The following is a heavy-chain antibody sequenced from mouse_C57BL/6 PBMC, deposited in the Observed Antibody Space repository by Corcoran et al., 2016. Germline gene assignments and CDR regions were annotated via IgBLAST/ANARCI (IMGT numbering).Heavy chain of an antibody. CDR3: ARGPVVDYAMDY. J-gene: IGHJ4*01. D-gene: IGHD1-1*01. V-gene: IGHV3-6*01. CDR2: ISYDGSN. Sequence: DVQLQESGPGLVKPSQSLSLTCSVTGYSITSGYYWNWIRQFPGNKLEWMGYISYDGSNNYNPSLKNRISITRDTSKNQFFLKLNSVTTEDTATYYCARGPVVDYAMDYWGQGTSVTVSS. CDR1: GYSITSGYY.